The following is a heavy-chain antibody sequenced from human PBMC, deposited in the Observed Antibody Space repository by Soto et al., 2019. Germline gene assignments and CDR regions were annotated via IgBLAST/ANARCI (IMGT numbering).Heavy chain of an antibody. CDR3: AKDYEAAPLTSRRYYYYYYGMDV. CDR1: GGSFSGYY. V-gene: IGHV4-34*01. CDR2: INHSGST. Sequence: SETLSLTCAVYGGSFSGYYWSWIRQPPGKGLEWIGEINHSGSTNYNPSLKSRVTISVDTSKNHFSLKLSSVTAADTAVYYCAKDYEAAPLTSRRYYYYYYGMDVWGQGTTVTVSS. D-gene: IGHD3-3*01. J-gene: IGHJ6*02.